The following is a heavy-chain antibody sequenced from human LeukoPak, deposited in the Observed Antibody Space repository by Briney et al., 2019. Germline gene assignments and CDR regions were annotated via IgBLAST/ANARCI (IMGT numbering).Heavy chain of an antibody. Sequence: SETLSLTCTVSGGSISSSSYYWGWIRQPPGKGLEWIGSIYYSGSTYYNPSLKSRVTISVDTSKNQFSLKLSSVTAADTAVCYCASIAAAGTVVFDYWGQGTLVTVSS. V-gene: IGHV4-39*01. CDR3: ASIAAAGTVVFDY. CDR2: IYYSGST. D-gene: IGHD6-13*01. J-gene: IGHJ4*02. CDR1: GGSISSSSYY.